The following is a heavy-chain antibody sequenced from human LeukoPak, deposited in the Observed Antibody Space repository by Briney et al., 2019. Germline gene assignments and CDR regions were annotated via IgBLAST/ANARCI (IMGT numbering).Heavy chain of an antibody. Sequence: ASVKVSLTASRYTFTRYYMHWVRPAASQGLEGMGWINPNSGGTHCAQKIQGRASMTRDTSIITAYMEVSRLRSDDTDVYYCARVVYYYGSGSYYSSPGKSGLQNYYYYMDVWGKGTTVTISS. J-gene: IGHJ6*03. V-gene: IGHV1-2*02. CDR3: ARVVYYYGSGSYYSSPGKSGLQNYYYYMDV. D-gene: IGHD3-10*01. CDR2: INPNSGGT. CDR1: RYTFTRYY.